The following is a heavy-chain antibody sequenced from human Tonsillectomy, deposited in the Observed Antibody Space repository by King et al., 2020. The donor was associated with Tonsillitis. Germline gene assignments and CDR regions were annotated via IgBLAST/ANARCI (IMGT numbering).Heavy chain of an antibody. Sequence: VQLQQWGAGLLKPSETLSLTCAVYGGSFSGYYWSWIRQPPGKGLEWIGEINHSGSTNYNPSLKSRVTISVDTSKNQFSLKLSSVTAADTAVYYCARGRVGAFDIWGEGTMVTVSS. CDR2: INHSGST. CDR3: ARGRVGAFDI. V-gene: IGHV4-34*01. J-gene: IGHJ3*02. D-gene: IGHD3-3*01. CDR1: GGSFSGYY.